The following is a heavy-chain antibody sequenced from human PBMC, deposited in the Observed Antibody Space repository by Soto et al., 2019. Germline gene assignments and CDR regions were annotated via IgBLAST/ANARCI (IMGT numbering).Heavy chain of an antibody. J-gene: IGHJ6*02. CDR1: GGTFGSYA. V-gene: IGHV1-69*01. CDR3: ARSQGSSTSLEIYYYYYYGMDV. D-gene: IGHD2-2*01. CDR2: IIPIPGTA. Sequence: QVQLVQSGAEVKKPGSSVKVSCKASGGTFGSYAISWVRQAPGQGLEWRGGIIPIPGTANYAQKFQGRVTIAADESTSTGYMELSSLRSEDTAVYYCARSQGSSTSLEIYYYYYYGMDVWGQGTTVTVSS.